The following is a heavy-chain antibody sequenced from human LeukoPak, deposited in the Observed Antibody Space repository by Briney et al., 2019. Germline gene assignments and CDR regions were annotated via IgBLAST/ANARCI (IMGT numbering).Heavy chain of an antibody. D-gene: IGHD2-15*01. Sequence: GGSLRLSCAASGFTFNNYAMSWVRQAPGKGLEWVSAISDSGPATNYADSVKGRFTISRDNSKNTLYLQMNSLGAEDTAVYYCAKRSCGGGSCNFDYWGQGTLVTVSS. J-gene: IGHJ4*02. CDR3: AKRSCGGGSCNFDY. CDR2: ISDSGPAT. V-gene: IGHV3-23*01. CDR1: GFTFNNYA.